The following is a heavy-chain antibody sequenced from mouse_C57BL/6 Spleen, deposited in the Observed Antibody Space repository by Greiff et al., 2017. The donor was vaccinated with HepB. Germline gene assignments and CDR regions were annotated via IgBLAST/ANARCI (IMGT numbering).Heavy chain of an antibody. CDR1: GFTFSSYA. Sequence: EVHLVESGEGLVKPGGSMKLSCAASGFTFSSYAMSWVRQTPEKRLEWVAYISSGGDYIYYADTVKGRFTISRDNARNTLYLQMSSLKSEDTAMYYCTRGASYFDYWGQGTTLTVSS. V-gene: IGHV5-9-1*02. CDR3: TRGASYFDY. CDR2: ISSGGDYI. J-gene: IGHJ2*01.